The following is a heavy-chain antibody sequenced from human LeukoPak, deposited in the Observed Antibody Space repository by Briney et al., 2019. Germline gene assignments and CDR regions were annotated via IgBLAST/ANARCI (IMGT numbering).Heavy chain of an antibody. V-gene: IGHV4-39*07. CDR1: GGSISSSSYY. CDR3: ASRSKIQAVAGARHSYYYYYMDV. Sequence: SETLSLTCTVSGGSISSSSYYWSWIRQPPGKGLEWIGEINHSGSTNYNPSLKSRVTISVDTSKNQFSLKLSSVTAADTAVYYCASRSKIQAVAGARHSYYYYYMDVWGKGTTVTISS. D-gene: IGHD6-19*01. CDR2: INHSGST. J-gene: IGHJ6*03.